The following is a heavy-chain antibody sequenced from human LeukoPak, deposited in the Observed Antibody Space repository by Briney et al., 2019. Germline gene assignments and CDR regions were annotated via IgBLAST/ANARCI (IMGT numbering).Heavy chain of an antibody. CDR3: SNVLVASP. CDR1: GYTFTNYY. D-gene: IGHD3-16*01. J-gene: IGHJ5*02. CDR2: IDPNNGDA. V-gene: IGHV1-2*06. Sequence: GASVKVSCKASGYTFTNYYMHWVRQAPGQGLEWVGRIDPNNGDANYAQKFQGRVTMTRDTSITTAYMELSSLRSDDTAVYYCSNVLVASPWGQGTLVTVSS.